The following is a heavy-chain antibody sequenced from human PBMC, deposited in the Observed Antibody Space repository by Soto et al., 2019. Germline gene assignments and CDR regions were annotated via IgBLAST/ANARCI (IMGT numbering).Heavy chain of an antibody. V-gene: IGHV3-73*02. CDR2: TRSKAHSYAT. J-gene: IGHJ4*02. Sequence: EVQLVESGGGLVQPGGSLKLSCAASGFSFSDSAIHWVRQASGKGLEWVGRTRSKAHSYATAFAASVKGRITISRDDSKNTVYLQMNSLKTEDTAVYYCTRHTVDYWGQGTLVTVSS. CDR3: TRHTVDY. D-gene: IGHD4-4*01. CDR1: GFSFSDSA.